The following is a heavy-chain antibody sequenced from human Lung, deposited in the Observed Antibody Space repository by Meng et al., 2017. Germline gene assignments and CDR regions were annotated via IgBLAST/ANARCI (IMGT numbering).Heavy chain of an antibody. CDR1: GFTFTDHW. V-gene: IGHV3-74*01. CDR2: INRDGTKP. Sequence: EVPLCESRGGLVPPGGSLRLSCAASGFTFTDHWMHWVRQGPGKGLVWVSRINRDGTKPTYADSVKGRFTISRDNAKNTLYLQMNNLRAEDTAFYYCTNDRLNHWGQGALVTVSS. J-gene: IGHJ1*01. D-gene: IGHD1-1*01. CDR3: TNDRLNH.